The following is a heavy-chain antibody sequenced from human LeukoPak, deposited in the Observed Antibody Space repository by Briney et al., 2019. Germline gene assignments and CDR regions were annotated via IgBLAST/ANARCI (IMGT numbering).Heavy chain of an antibody. Sequence: SETLSLTCTSSGASINTFHWSWIRQPPGKGLEWIGSLYHSGTTNYNPSLQPRVTTSVDASKNEFSLRLNSVTAADTAIYYCATTQRWLAFDYWGQGILVTVSS. CDR2: LYHSGTT. CDR3: ATTQRWLAFDY. CDR1: GASINTFH. J-gene: IGHJ4*02. V-gene: IGHV4-59*01. D-gene: IGHD6-19*01.